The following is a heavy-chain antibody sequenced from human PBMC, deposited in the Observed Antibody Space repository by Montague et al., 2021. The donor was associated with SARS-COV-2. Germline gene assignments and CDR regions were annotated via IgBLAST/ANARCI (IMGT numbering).Heavy chain of an antibody. D-gene: IGHD2-2*01. CDR2: MSYSGGA. CDR1: GGSISSETYY. Sequence: SETLSLTCTVSGGSISSETYYWGWIRQPPGKGLEWIGAMSYSGGAYYNPSLKSRVTITVDTSTNQFSLNLTSVTAADTSVYYCARHWCQLRSRDYYYYYYMDVWGQGTMVTVSS. CDR3: ARHWCQLRSRDYYYYYYMDV. J-gene: IGHJ6*02. V-gene: IGHV4-39*01.